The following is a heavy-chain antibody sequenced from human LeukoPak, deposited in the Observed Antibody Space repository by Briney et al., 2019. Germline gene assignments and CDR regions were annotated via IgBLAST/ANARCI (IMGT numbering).Heavy chain of an antibody. D-gene: IGHD3-3*01. V-gene: IGHV3-30*04. J-gene: IGHJ4*02. Sequence: GGSLRLSCAASGFTFSSYAMHWGRQAPGEGREWVAVISYDGSNKYYADSVKGRFTISRDNSKNTLYLQMNSLRAEDTAVYYCARMNGVAASDYWGQGTLVTVSS. CDR1: GFTFSSYA. CDR3: ARMNGVAASDY. CDR2: ISYDGSNK.